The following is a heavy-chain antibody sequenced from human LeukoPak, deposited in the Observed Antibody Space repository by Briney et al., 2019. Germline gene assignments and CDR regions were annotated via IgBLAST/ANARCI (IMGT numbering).Heavy chain of an antibody. V-gene: IGHV4-59*01. D-gene: IGHD3-22*01. CDR1: GGSISSYY. CDR3: ARVLLPPGGAFDI. Sequence: SETLSLTCTVSGGSISSYYWSWIRQPPGKGLEWIGYIYYSGRTNYNPSLKSRVTISVDTSKNQFSLKLSSVTAADTAVYYCARVLLPPGGAFDIWGQGTMVTVSS. J-gene: IGHJ3*02. CDR2: IYYSGRT.